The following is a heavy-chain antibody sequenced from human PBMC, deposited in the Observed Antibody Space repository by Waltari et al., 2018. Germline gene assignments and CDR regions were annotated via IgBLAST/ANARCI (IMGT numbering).Heavy chain of an antibody. CDR1: GYSISSGYC. Sequence: QVQLQESGPGLVKPSETLSLTCVVSGYSISSGYCWGWVRQPPGKGREWIGSISHTGTTYYNPSLKSRFTISADTSKNQFSLRLNSVTAADTAVYYCARLSRYCSGGTCYSEGTLFDYWGQGTLVAVSS. D-gene: IGHD2-15*01. V-gene: IGHV4-38-2*01. CDR3: ARLSRYCSGGTCYSEGTLFDY. J-gene: IGHJ4*02. CDR2: ISHTGTT.